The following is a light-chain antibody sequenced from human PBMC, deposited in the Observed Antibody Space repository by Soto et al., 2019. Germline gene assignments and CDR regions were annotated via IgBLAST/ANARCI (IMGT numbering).Light chain of an antibody. CDR2: RDN. CDR1: ISNIGTNY. V-gene: IGLV1-47*01. Sequence: QSVLTQPPSVSGTPGQRVTISCSGGISNIGTNYVHWFQQLPGTAPKVLSNRDNQRPSGVPDRFSGSKSGTSASLAISGLRSEDEDEYYCAAWDDTVRSYVFGNGTKVTVL. J-gene: IGLJ1*01. CDR3: AAWDDTVRSYV.